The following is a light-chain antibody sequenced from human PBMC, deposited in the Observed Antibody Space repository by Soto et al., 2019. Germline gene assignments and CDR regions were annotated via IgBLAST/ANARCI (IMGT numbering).Light chain of an antibody. CDR2: KDS. CDR3: QSADYSGTYVV. CDR1: TLPKQF. J-gene: IGLJ2*01. Sequence: SYELTQPPSVSVSPGQTAEITCSGDTLPKQFAYWYQRKPGQAPLLVISKDSKRPSGIPERSSGSSSGTTVTLTVSGVQAEDEADYYCQSADYSGTYVVFGGGTKLTVL. V-gene: IGLV3-25*03.